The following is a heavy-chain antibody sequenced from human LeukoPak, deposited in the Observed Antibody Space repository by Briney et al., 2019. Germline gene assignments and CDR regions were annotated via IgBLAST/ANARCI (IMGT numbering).Heavy chain of an antibody. Sequence: GGSLRLSCAASGFTFSSYWMSWVRQAPGKGLEWVSVIYSGGSTYYADSVKGRFTISRDNSKNTLYLQMNSLRAEDTAVYYCARDPDYGDYGYFDLWGRGTLVTVSS. CDR3: ARDPDYGDYGYFDL. CDR2: IYSGGST. CDR1: GFTFSSYW. J-gene: IGHJ2*01. V-gene: IGHV3-53*01. D-gene: IGHD4-17*01.